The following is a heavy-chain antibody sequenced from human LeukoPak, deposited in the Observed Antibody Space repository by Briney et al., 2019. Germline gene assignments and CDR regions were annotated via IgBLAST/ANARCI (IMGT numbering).Heavy chain of an antibody. D-gene: IGHD4-17*01. Sequence: SETLSLTCAVYGGSFSGYYWSWIRQPPGKGLEWIGEINHNGSTNYNPSLKSRVTISVDTSKNQFSLKLSSVTAADTAVYYCATHDYGDYHYWGQGTLVTVSS. CDR3: ATHDYGDYHY. CDR2: INHNGST. V-gene: IGHV4-34*01. CDR1: GGSFSGYY. J-gene: IGHJ4*02.